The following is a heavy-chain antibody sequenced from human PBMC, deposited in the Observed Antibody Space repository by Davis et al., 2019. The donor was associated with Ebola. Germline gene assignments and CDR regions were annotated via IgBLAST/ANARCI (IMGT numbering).Heavy chain of an antibody. CDR1: GFTFSSYA. CDR3: ARRYSYGSFSYWYFDL. J-gene: IGHJ2*01. D-gene: IGHD5-18*01. Sequence: GESLKISCAASGFTFSSYAMHWVRQAPGKGLEWVSYISSSSSTIYYADSVKGRFTISRDNAKNSLYLQMNSLRDEDTAVYYCARRYSYGSFSYWYFDLWGRGTLVTVSS. V-gene: IGHV3-48*02. CDR2: ISSSSSTI.